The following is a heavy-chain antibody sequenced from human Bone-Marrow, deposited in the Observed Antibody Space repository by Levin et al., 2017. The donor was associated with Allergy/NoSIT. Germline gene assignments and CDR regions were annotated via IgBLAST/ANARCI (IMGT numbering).Heavy chain of an antibody. V-gene: IGHV3-7*01. CDR2: IKQDGSEK. CDR1: GFTFSSYW. J-gene: IGHJ6*02. D-gene: IGHD3-22*01. Sequence: HPGGSLRLSCAASGFTFSSYWMSWVRQAPGKGLEWVANIKQDGSEKYYVDSVKGRFTISRDNAKNSLYLQMNSLRAEDTAVYYCARDRSPGSGYPPGNYYGMDVWGQGTTVTVSS. CDR3: ARDRSPGSGYPPGNYYGMDV.